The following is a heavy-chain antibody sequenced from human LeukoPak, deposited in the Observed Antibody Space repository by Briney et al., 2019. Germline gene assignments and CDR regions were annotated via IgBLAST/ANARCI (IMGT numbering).Heavy chain of an antibody. CDR1: GYTFTSYW. V-gene: IGHV5-51*01. J-gene: IGHJ6*03. CDR2: IYPDDSDT. Sequence: PGGSLRLSCKGSGYTFTSYWIAWVRRMPGKGLEWMGIIYPDDSDTRYSPSFQGQVTISADKSNSTAYLQWSSLKASDTAMYYCARPVGYCSSTNCYYYYYYMDVWGKGTTVTVSS. D-gene: IGHD2-2*01. CDR3: ARPVGYCSSTNCYYYYYYMDV.